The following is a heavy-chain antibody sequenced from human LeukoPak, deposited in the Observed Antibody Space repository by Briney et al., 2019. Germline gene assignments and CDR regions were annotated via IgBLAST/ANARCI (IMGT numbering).Heavy chain of an antibody. CDR3: ARQGYCSSTSCYTAHSSSWHRRFDY. Sequence: NPSETLSLTCAVYGGSFSVYYWSWIRQPPGKGLEWIGEINHSGSTNYNPSLKSRVTISVDTSKNQFSLKLSSVTAADTAVYYCARQGYCSSTSCYTAHSSSWHRRFDYWGQGTLVTVSS. J-gene: IGHJ4*02. D-gene: IGHD2-2*02. CDR1: GGSFSVYY. V-gene: IGHV4-34*01. CDR2: INHSGST.